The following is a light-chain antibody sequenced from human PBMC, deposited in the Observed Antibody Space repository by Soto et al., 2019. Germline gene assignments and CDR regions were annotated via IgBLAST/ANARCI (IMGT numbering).Light chain of an antibody. CDR2: DAS. V-gene: IGKV1-33*01. CDR1: RDISNY. J-gene: IGKJ4*01. Sequence: DIQMTHSPSSLSPSVGDRVPFTCQASRDISNYLNWYQQKPGKAPKLLIYDASNLETGVPSRFSGSGSGTDFTFTISSLQPEDIATYYCQQYDNLPSFGGGTKVEIK. CDR3: QQYDNLPS.